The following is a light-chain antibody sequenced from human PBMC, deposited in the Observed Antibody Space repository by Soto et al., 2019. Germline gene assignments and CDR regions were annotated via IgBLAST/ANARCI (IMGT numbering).Light chain of an antibody. CDR1: QSISSW. J-gene: IGKJ1*01. CDR3: QQYNSYWT. Sequence: DIQITQSPSTLSASVGYRVTITCRASQSISSWLAWYQQKPGKAPKLLIYDASSLESGVPSRFSGSGSGTEFTLTISSLQPDDFATYYCQQYNSYWTFGQATKV. V-gene: IGKV1-5*01. CDR2: DAS.